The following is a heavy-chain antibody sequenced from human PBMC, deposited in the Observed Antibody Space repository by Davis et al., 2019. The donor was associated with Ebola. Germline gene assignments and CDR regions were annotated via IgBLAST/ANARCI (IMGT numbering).Heavy chain of an antibody. Sequence: PGGSLRPSCAPSGFTFSNYWLSWVRQAPGKGLEGVAFVTHDGSNEYYADSVEGRFRISRDNSKNTLHLQMNSVTPEDTGVYYCASSEYERSSLLDKWGHGTFVTVSS. CDR3: ASSEYERSSLLDK. J-gene: IGHJ4*01. D-gene: IGHD6-6*01. CDR2: VTHDGSNE. CDR1: GFTFSNYW. V-gene: IGHV3-30*02.